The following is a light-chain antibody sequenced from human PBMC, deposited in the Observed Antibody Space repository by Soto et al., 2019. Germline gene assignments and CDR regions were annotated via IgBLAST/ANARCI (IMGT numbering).Light chain of an antibody. CDR3: LLSYNGPYV. CDR1: TGAVTNGHY. CDR2: DTT. Sequence: QSALTQPPSLTVSPGGTVTLTCGSSTGAVTNGHYPYWFQQKPGQAPRTLIYDTTNRHSWTPARFSGSLLGGKAALTLSGAQPEDEAEYYCLLSYNGPYVFGTGTKVTVL. J-gene: IGLJ1*01. V-gene: IGLV7-46*01.